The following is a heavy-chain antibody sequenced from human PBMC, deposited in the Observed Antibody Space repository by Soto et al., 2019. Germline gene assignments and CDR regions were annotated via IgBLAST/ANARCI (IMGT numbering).Heavy chain of an antibody. Sequence: QVQLVQSGAEVKKPGASVKVSCKASGYTFTHYGITWFRQAPGQGLEWTGRINAYVGETKSAQKYQGRITVTMDPSMNTDYLELRSLRSVDTAVYYCARGDGETLVYWCQGTVVRVSA. V-gene: IGHV1-18*01. CDR1: GYTFTHYG. J-gene: IGHJ4*02. CDR3: ARGDGETLVY. CDR2: INAYVGET.